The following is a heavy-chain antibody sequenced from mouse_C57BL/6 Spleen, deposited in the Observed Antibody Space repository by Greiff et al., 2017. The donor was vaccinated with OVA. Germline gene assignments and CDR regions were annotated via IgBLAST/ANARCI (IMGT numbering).Heavy chain of an antibody. Sequence: VKLQESGAELVRPGTSVKMSCKASGYTFTNYWIGWAKQRPGHGLEWIGDIYPGGGYTNYNEKFKGKATLTADKSSSTAYMQVSSLTSEDSAIYYCARRGIYYAMDYWGQGTSVTVSS. CDR1: GYTFTNYW. J-gene: IGHJ4*01. V-gene: IGHV1-63*01. CDR3: ARRGIYYAMDY. CDR2: IYPGGGYT.